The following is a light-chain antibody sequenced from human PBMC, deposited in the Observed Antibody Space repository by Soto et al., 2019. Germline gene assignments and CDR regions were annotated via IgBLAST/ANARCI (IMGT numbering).Light chain of an antibody. J-gene: IGLJ3*02. CDR2: DVS. V-gene: IGLV2-11*01. CDR3: CSFAGSYTFWV. CDR1: SSDVGDYNY. Sequence: QSALTQPRSVYGSPGQSVTISCNGTSSDVGDYNYVSWYQQYPGKAPKLVIYDVSKRPSGVPDRFSGSKSGNTASLTISGLHAEDEAVYYCCSFAGSYTFWVFGGGTKLTVL.